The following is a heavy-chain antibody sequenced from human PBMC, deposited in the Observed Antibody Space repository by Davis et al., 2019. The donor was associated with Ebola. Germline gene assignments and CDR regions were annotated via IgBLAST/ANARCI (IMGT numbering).Heavy chain of an antibody. CDR1: GYTFTSYA. D-gene: IGHD5-12*01. CDR3: ARGRSMVATQVGLRY. Sequence: ASVQVSCKASGYTFTSYAMHWVRQAPGQRLEWMGWINAGNGNTNYAQKLQGRVTMTTDTSTSTAYMELRSLRSDDTAVYYCARGRSMVATQVGLRYWGQGTLVTVSS. V-gene: IGHV1-3*01. J-gene: IGHJ4*02. CDR2: INAGNGNT.